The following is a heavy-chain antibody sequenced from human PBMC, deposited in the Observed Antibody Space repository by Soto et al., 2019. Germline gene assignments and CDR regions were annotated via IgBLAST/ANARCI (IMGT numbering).Heavy chain of an antibody. Sequence: SVKVSCKASGYTFTSYDINWVRQAPGQGLEWMGGIIPIFGTANYAQKFQGRVTITADESTSTAYMELSSLRSEDTAVYYCARDVGGIPSSNWFDPWGQGTLVTVSS. D-gene: IGHD2-15*01. V-gene: IGHV1-69*13. CDR3: ARDVGGIPSSNWFDP. J-gene: IGHJ5*02. CDR2: IIPIFGTA. CDR1: GYTFTSYD.